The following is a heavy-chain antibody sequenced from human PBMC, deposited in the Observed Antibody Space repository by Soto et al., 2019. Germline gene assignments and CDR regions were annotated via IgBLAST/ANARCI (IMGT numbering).Heavy chain of an antibody. CDR3: ERRGPGTYFDY. D-gene: IGHD6-13*01. V-gene: IGHV3-23*01. Sequence: EVQLLESGGGLVQPGGSLRLSCAASGFTFSSYAMSWVRQAPGKGLEWVSVISGSGDSTYYADSVKGRFTISRDNSKNTLYLQMNRLRGEDTAVYDCERRGPGTYFDYWGQGTLVTVSS. J-gene: IGHJ4*02. CDR1: GFTFSSYA. CDR2: ISGSGDST.